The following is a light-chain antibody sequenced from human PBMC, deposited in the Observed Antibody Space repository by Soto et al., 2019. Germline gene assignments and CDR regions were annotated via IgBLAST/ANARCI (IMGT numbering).Light chain of an antibody. Sequence: QSALTQPRSVSGSPGQSVTISCTGTSSDVGGYNYVSWYQQHPGKAPRLMIYDVSKRPSGVPDRFSGSKSGNTASLTISGLQAEDEADYYCCSYAGSNNFPYAFGTGTKVTVL. CDR2: DVS. CDR3: CSYAGSNNFPYA. J-gene: IGLJ1*01. V-gene: IGLV2-11*01. CDR1: SSDVGGYNY.